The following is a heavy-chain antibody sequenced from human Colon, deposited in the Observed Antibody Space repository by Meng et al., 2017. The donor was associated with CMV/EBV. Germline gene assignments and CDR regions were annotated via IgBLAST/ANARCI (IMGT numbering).Heavy chain of an antibody. CDR3: ARVLSGTWENLDIGTINSFAY. Sequence: SNDINWVRQATGQGLEWMGWMNPNSGNTGYAQKFRGRVTMTRNTSISTAYMELSSLKSEDTAVYYCARVLSGTWENLDIGTINSFAYWGQGALVTVSS. D-gene: IGHD5-12*01. J-gene: IGHJ4*02. V-gene: IGHV1-8*01. CDR2: MNPNSGNT. CDR1: SND.